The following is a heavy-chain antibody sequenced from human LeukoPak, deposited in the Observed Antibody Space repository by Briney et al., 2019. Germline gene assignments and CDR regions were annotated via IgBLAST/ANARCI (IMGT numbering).Heavy chain of an antibody. D-gene: IGHD1-26*01. Sequence: GGSLRLSCAASGFTFSGSSMHWVRQASGKGLEWVGRIRSKANSYATAYPASVKGRFTISRDDSKNTAYLQMNSLKTEDTAVYYCTAQGLSGSYPFDCWGQGTLVTVSP. CDR3: TAQGLSGSYPFDC. CDR2: IRSKANSYAT. CDR1: GFTFSGSS. J-gene: IGHJ4*02. V-gene: IGHV3-73*01.